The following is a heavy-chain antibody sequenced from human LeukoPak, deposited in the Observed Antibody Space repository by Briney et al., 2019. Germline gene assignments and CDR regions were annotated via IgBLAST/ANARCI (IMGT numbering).Heavy chain of an antibody. Sequence: EASVKVSCKASGYTFTGYYMHWVRQAPGQGLEWMGWINPNSGGTNYAQKFQGRVTMTRNTSISTAYMELSSLRSEDTAVYYCARDLRRTSGSYGNYWGQGTLVTVSS. CDR1: GYTFTGYY. J-gene: IGHJ4*02. CDR2: INPNSGGT. D-gene: IGHD1-26*01. V-gene: IGHV1-2*02. CDR3: ARDLRRTSGSYGNY.